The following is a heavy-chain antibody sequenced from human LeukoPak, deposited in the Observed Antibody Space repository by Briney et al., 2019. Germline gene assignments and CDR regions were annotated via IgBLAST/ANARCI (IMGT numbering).Heavy chain of an antibody. V-gene: IGHV4-31*03. D-gene: IGHD2-21*02. Sequence: PSETLSLTCTVSGGSISSGGYSWSWIRQHPGKGLEWIGYIYYSGSTYYNPSLKSRVTISVDTSKNQFSLKLSSVTAADTAVYYCVRLGQFCGGDCYPPSFDYWGQGTLVTVSS. J-gene: IGHJ4*02. CDR2: IYYSGST. CDR1: GGSISSGGYS. CDR3: VRLGQFCGGDCYPPSFDY.